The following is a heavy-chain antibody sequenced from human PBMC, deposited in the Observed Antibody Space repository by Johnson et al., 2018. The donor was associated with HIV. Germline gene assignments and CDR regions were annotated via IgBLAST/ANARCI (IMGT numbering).Heavy chain of an antibody. CDR3: AKDPGGGSYPNDALDI. CDR1: GFTFYSYG. Sequence: HVQLVESGGGVVQPGRSLRLSCAASGFTFYSYGMHWVRQAPGKGLEWVAVISYDGSNKYYADSLKGRFTISRDNSKNTLYLQMNSLRAEDTAVYYCAKDPGGGSYPNDALDIGGQGTMVTVSS. D-gene: IGHD1-26*01. CDR2: ISYDGSNK. V-gene: IGHV3-30*18. J-gene: IGHJ3*02.